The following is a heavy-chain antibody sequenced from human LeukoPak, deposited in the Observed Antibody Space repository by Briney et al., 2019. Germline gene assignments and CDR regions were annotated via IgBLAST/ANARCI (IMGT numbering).Heavy chain of an antibody. Sequence: GESLKISCKDSGYSITGYWIAWVRQMPGKGLEWMGIIYPGDSDTRYSPSFQGQVTISADKSISTAYLQWSSLKASDTAMYYCARQWEDYTSGVFPFDYWGQGTLVTVSS. V-gene: IGHV5-51*01. J-gene: IGHJ4*02. CDR2: IYPGDSDT. CDR1: GYSITGYW. CDR3: ARQWEDYTSGVFPFDY. D-gene: IGHD1-26*01.